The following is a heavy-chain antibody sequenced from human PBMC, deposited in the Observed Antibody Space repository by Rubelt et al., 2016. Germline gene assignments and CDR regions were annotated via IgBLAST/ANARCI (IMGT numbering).Heavy chain of an antibody. CDR1: GGSISSSSYY. Sequence: QLQLQESGPGLVKPSETLSLTCTVSGGSISSSSYYWGWIRQPPGKGLEWIGYIYYSGSNYYNPSLSTRFTISVDTSKNQFSRNLSSVTAADTAVYYCARDFRLYMVRGVYWFDPWGQGTLVTVSS. D-gene: IGHD3-10*01. CDR2: IYYSGSN. CDR3: ARDFRLYMVRGVYWFDP. J-gene: IGHJ5*02. V-gene: IGHV4-39*07.